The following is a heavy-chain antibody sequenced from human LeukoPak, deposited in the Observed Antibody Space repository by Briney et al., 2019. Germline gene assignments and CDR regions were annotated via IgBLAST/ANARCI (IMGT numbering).Heavy chain of an antibody. D-gene: IGHD6-13*01. V-gene: IGHV3-21*01. Sequence: NPGGSLRLSCAASGFTFSSYAMNWVRQAPGKGLEWVSSISSSSSYIYYADSVKGRFTISRDNAKNSLYLQMNSLRAEDTAVYYCARDGGSSWYYFDYWGQGTLVTVSS. J-gene: IGHJ4*02. CDR2: ISSSSSYI. CDR3: ARDGGSSWYYFDY. CDR1: GFTFSSYA.